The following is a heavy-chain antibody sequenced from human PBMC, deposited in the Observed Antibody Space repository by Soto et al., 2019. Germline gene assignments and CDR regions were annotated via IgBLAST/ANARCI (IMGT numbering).Heavy chain of an antibody. V-gene: IGHV4-30-4*01. CDR2: IYYSGST. Sequence: QVQLQESGPGLVKPSQTLSLTCTVSGGSISSGDYYWSWIRQPPGKGLEWIGYIYYSGSTYYNPSLKSRVTISVDTSKNQFSLELSSVTAADTAVYYCARERRGYSYGLEYSSGPQAHYWGQGTLVTVSS. CDR3: ARERRGYSYGLEYSSGPQAHY. J-gene: IGHJ4*02. CDR1: GGSISSGDYY. D-gene: IGHD5-18*01.